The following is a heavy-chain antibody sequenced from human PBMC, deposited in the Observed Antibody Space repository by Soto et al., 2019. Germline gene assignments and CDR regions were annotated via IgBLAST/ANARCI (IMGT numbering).Heavy chain of an antibody. V-gene: IGHV4-4*02. CDR1: GGSISSSNW. Sequence: QVQLQESGPGLVKPSGTLSLTCAVSGGSISSSNWWSWVRQPPGKGLEWIGEIYHSGNTNYNPSLXXXVXXXXDXSXXXFXXXXXXXXAXDTAVYYXXRXWGEGRVDYWGQGTLVTVSS. CDR2: IYHSGNT. CDR3: XRXWGEGRVDY. D-gene: IGHD3-10*01. J-gene: IGHJ4*02.